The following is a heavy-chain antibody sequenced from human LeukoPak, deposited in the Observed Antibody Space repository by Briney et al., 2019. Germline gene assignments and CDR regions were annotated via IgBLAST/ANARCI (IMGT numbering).Heavy chain of an antibody. J-gene: IGHJ4*02. CDR3: AKDKPDPLYCSSTSCYTPLDY. CDR2: ISYDGSNK. CDR1: GFTFSSYG. Sequence: PGGSLRLSCAASGFTFSSYGLHWVRQAPGKGLEWVAVISYDGSNKYYADSVKGRFTISRDNSKNTLYLQMNSLRAEDTAVYYCAKDKPDPLYCSSTSCYTPLDYWGQGTLVTVSS. D-gene: IGHD2-2*02. V-gene: IGHV3-30*12.